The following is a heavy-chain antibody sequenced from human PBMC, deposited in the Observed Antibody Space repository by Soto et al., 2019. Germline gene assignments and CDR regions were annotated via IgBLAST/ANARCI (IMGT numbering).Heavy chain of an antibody. D-gene: IGHD5-18*01. CDR2: IKNKDSGGTT. Sequence: GSLRLSCAASGFILSKAWMAWVRQAPGKGPEWVGRIKNKDSGGTTEYSSSVIGRFSISRDDSTNTLYLQMNSLKTEDTAVYYCATEGGYSGSNFFGAYWGQGT. CDR3: ATEGGYSGSNFFGAY. V-gene: IGHV3-15*05. CDR1: GFILSKAW. J-gene: IGHJ4*02.